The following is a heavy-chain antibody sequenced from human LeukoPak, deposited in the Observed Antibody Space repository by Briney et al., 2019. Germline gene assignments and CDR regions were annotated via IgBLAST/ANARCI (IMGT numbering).Heavy chain of an antibody. CDR3: AKDSGVWGSYRPNLDFDY. CDR1: GFTFDDYA. J-gene: IGHJ4*02. CDR2: ISWNSGSI. D-gene: IGHD3-16*02. V-gene: IGHV3-9*01. Sequence: GGSLRLSCAASGFTFDDYAMRWVRQAPGKGLEWVSGISWNSGSIGYADSVKGRFTISRDNAKNSLHLQMNSLRAEDTALYYCAKDSGVWGSYRPNLDFDYWGQGTLVTVSS.